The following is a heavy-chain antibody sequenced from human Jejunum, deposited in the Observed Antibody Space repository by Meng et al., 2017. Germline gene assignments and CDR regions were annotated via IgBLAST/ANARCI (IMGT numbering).Heavy chain of an antibody. V-gene: IGHV5-51*01. CDR2: IYPGDSDT. CDR3: ARHSGSYFWYFDL. CDR1: GYSFTSYW. Sequence: GESLKISCKGSGYSFTSYWIGWVRQMTRKGMELMGIIYPGDSDTRYSPSFQGQVTISADKSISTTYLQWSSLKASDTAMYYCARHSGSYFWYFDLWGRGTLVTVSS. D-gene: IGHD1-26*01. J-gene: IGHJ2*01.